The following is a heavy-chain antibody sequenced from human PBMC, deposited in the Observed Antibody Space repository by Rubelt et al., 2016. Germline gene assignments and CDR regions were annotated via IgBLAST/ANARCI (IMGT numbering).Heavy chain of an antibody. J-gene: IGHJ4*02. CDR3: ARIPGYCTRTSCLDY. V-gene: IGHV4-38-2*02. Sequence: QVQLQESGPGLVKPSETLSLTCTVSGYSISSGYYWGWIRQPPGKGLEWIGSIYHSGSTYYNPSLKCRVTRSVETSKNQVSLKLSSVTAADTAVYYCARIPGYCTRTSCLDYWGQGTLVTVSS. CDR2: IYHSGST. CDR1: GYSISSGYY. D-gene: IGHD2-2*01.